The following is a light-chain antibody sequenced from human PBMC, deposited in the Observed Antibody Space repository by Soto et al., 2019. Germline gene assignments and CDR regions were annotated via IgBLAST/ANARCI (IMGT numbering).Light chain of an antibody. CDR2: GAS. J-gene: IGKJ1*01. V-gene: IGKV3-20*01. CDR3: QQYGSSWT. Sequence: EIVLTQSPGTLSLSPGERATLSCRASQSVSSSYLAWYQQTPGQAPRLLIYGASSRATGIADRFSGSGSGTDFTLTISRLEPEDVAVYYCQQYGSSWTFGQGTKVEIK. CDR1: QSVSSSY.